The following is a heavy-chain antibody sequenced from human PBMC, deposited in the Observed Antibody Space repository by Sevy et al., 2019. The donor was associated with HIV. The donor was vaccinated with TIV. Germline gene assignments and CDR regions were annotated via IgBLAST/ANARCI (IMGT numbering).Heavy chain of an antibody. J-gene: IGHJ6*02. CDR1: GGTFSSYA. CDR3: ARDPIVVVPAAIHPLRGMDV. CDR2: IIPIFGTA. Sequence: ASVKVSCKASGGTFSSYAISWVRQAPGQGLEWMGGIIPIFGTANYAQKFQGRVTITADESTGTAYMELSSLRSEDTAVYYCARDPIVVVPAAIHPLRGMDVWGQGTTVTVSS. V-gene: IGHV1-69*13. D-gene: IGHD2-2*02.